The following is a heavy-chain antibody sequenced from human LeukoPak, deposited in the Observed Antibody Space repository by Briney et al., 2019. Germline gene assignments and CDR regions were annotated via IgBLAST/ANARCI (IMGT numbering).Heavy chain of an antibody. V-gene: IGHV3-23*01. CDR3: AKTVIVPDPSGWFDP. D-gene: IGHD3-22*01. J-gene: IGHJ5*02. CDR1: GFTFSSYS. Sequence: QPGGSLRLSCAASGFTFSSYSMNWVRQAPGKGLEWVSAISGSGGSTYYADSVKGRFTISRDNSKNTLYLQMNSLRAEDTAVYYCAKTVIVPDPSGWFDPWGQGTLVTVSS. CDR2: ISGSGGST.